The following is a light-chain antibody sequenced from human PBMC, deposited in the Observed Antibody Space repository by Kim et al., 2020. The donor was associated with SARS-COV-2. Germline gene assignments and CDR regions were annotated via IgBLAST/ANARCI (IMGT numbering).Light chain of an antibody. CDR2: GAS. V-gene: IGKV3-15*01. CDR3: QQYDNWPRT. Sequence: EIVMTQSPATLSVSPGERATLSCRASQSIGTKLAWYQQKPGQAPRLLVYGASTRANGIPDRFSGSGSGTEFTLTISSLQSEDFVIYYCQQYDNWPRTFGQGTKVDIK. CDR1: QSIGTK. J-gene: IGKJ1*01.